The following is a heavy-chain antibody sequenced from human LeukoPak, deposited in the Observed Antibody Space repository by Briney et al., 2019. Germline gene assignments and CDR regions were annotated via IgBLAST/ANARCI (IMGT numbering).Heavy chain of an antibody. CDR1: GGSFSGYY. CDR2: INHSGST. J-gene: IGHJ5*02. CDR3: ARYIVGGNWFDP. V-gene: IGHV4-34*01. Sequence: PSETLSLTCAVYGGSFSGYYWSWIRQPPGKGLEWIGEINHSGSTNYNPSLKSRVTISVDTSKNQFSLKLSSVTAADTAVYYCARYIVGGNWFDPWGQGTLVTVSS. D-gene: IGHD1-26*01.